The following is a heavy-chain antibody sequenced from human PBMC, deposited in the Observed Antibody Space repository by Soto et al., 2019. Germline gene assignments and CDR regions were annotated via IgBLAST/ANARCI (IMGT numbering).Heavy chain of an antibody. CDR3: ARRRITMIPREPNFDY. J-gene: IGHJ4*02. D-gene: IGHD3-22*01. Sequence: QVQLQQWGAGLLKPSETLSLTCAVYGGSFSGYYWSWIRQPPGKGLEWIGEINHSGSTNYNPSLKSRVTISVDTSKNQFSLKLSSVTAADTAVYYCARRRITMIPREPNFDYWGQGTLVTVSS. V-gene: IGHV4-34*01. CDR1: GGSFSGYY. CDR2: INHSGST.